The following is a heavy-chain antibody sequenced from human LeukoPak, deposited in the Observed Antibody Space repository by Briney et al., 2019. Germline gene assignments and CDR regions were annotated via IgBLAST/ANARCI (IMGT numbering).Heavy chain of an antibody. CDR1: GDSVSSNSAA. J-gene: IGHJ4*02. Sequence: SQTLSLTCAISGDSVSSNSAAWNWIRQSPSRGLEWLGRTYYRSKWYDDYAVSVKSRLTINADISKNQFSLQLNSVTPEDTAVYYCARGPRDYDSSGYYVFREYYFDYWGQGTLVTVSS. CDR3: ARGPRDYDSSGYYVFREYYFDY. D-gene: IGHD3-22*01. V-gene: IGHV6-1*01. CDR2: TYYRSKWYD.